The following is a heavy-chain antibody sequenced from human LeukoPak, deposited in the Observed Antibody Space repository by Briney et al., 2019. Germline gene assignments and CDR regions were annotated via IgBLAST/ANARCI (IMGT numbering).Heavy chain of an antibody. CDR1: GFTFRSYG. D-gene: IGHD3-9*01. V-gene: IGHV3-9*01. Sequence: GGSLRLSCAASGFTFRSYGMQWVRQAPGKGLEWVSGISWNSGSIDYADSVKGRFTISRDNTKNSLYLQMNSLRTEDTALYYCATGRYFDWPEVFKYWGQGTLVIVSS. CDR3: ATGRYFDWPEVFKY. J-gene: IGHJ4*02. CDR2: ISWNSGSI.